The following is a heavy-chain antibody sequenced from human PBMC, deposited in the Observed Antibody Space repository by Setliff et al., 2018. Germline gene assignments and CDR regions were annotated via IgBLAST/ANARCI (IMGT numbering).Heavy chain of an antibody. V-gene: IGHV4-4*07. CDR1: GDSISNYY. J-gene: IGHJ4*02. Sequence: SETLSLTCTVSGDSISNYYWNWIRQPAGKGLEWIGRIYVAESTKYNPSLKSRVTLSIDTSKNQFSLKLSSVTAADAALYYCAASRAYTGAVEEWFLPKTFDFWGQGSPVTVS. D-gene: IGHD3-10*01. CDR3: AASRAYTGAVEEWFLPKTFDF. CDR2: IYVAEST.